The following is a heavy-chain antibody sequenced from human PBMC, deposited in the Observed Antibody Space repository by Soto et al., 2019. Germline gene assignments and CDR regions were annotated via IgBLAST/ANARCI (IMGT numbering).Heavy chain of an antibody. Sequence: ASVKVSCKASGYTFTSYAMHWVRQAPGQRLEWMGWINAGNGNTKYSQKFQGRVTITRDTSASTAYMELSSLRSEDTAVYYCARFATYSSGWYGPLDYWGQGTLVTVSS. CDR3: ARFATYSSGWYGPLDY. D-gene: IGHD6-19*01. V-gene: IGHV1-3*01. J-gene: IGHJ4*02. CDR2: INAGNGNT. CDR1: GYTFTSYA.